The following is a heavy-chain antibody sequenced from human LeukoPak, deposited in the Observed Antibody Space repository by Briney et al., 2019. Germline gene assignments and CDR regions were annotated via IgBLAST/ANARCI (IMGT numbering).Heavy chain of an antibody. CDR2: INHSGST. V-gene: IGHV4-34*01. D-gene: IGHD5-18*01. CDR1: GGSFSGYY. Sequence: SETLSLTRAVYGGSFSGYYWSWIRQPPGKGQEWIGEINHSGSTNYNPSLKSRVTISVDTSKNQFSLKLSSVTAADTAVYYCARVMLIGGYSCGFLRGPLLDWGQGTLVTVSS. J-gene: IGHJ4*02. CDR3: ARVMLIGGYSCGFLRGPLLD.